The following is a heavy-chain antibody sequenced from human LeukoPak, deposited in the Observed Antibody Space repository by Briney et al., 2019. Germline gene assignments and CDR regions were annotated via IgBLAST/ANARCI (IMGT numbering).Heavy chain of an antibody. J-gene: IGHJ4*02. Sequence: ASVKVSCKTSGYFFTGYYLHWLRQAPGQGLEWMGWISAYNGNTNYAQKLQGRVTMTTDTSTSTAYMELRSLRSDDTAVYYCARGATPFDYWGQGTLVTVSS. CDR2: ISAYNGNT. CDR1: GYFFTGYY. CDR3: ARGATPFDY. V-gene: IGHV1-18*04. D-gene: IGHD2-15*01.